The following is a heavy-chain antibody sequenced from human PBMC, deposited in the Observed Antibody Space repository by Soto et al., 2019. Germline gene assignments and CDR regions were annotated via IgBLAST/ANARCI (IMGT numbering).Heavy chain of an antibody. D-gene: IGHD2-15*01. J-gene: IGHJ5*02. CDR3: ARGYCSGSSCYEDGFDL. Sequence: SVTLSHPCTVAGGSISSYYWSWIRQPPGKGLEWIGYIYYSGSTNYNPSLKSRVTISVDTSTNQFSLKLSSVTAADTAVYFFARGYCSGSSCYEDGFDLWCQGTLVTVSS. V-gene: IGHV4-59*01. CDR1: GGSISSYY. CDR2: IYYSGST.